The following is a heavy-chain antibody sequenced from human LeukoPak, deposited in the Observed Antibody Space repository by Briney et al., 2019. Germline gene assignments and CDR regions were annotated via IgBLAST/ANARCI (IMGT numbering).Heavy chain of an antibody. CDR1: GFTVSGNY. Sequence: GGSLRLSCAASGFTVSGNYMSWVRQAPGKGLEWVSVIYSGANTYYADSVKGRFTISTDASKNTLYVQMNSLRAEDTAVYYCAREWASYDRSGYYPFDNWGQGALVTVSS. CDR3: AREWASYDRSGYYPFDN. J-gene: IGHJ4*02. CDR2: IYSGANT. V-gene: IGHV3-53*01. D-gene: IGHD3-22*01.